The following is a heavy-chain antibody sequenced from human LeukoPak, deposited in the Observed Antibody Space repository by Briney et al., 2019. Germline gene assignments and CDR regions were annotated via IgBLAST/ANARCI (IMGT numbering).Heavy chain of an antibody. CDR3: ARGDSFDY. Sequence: SETLSLTCAVSGYSISSGYYWSWIRQPPGKGLEWIGYIYYSGSTNYNPSLKSRVTISVDTSKNQFSLKLSSVTAADTAVYYCARGDSFDYWGQGTLVTVSS. D-gene: IGHD3/OR15-3a*01. CDR2: IYYSGST. V-gene: IGHV4-61*01. J-gene: IGHJ4*02. CDR1: GYSISSGYY.